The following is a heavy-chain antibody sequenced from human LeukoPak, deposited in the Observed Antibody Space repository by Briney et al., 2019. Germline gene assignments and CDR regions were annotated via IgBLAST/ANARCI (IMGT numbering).Heavy chain of an antibody. D-gene: IGHD3-22*01. CDR2: IFYNGGT. J-gene: IGHJ4*02. V-gene: IGHV4-59*08. Sequence: PSETLSLTCTVSGGSISSYYWSWIRQPPGEGLEWIAYIFYNGGTNYNPSLKTRVTISVDTSKNQFSLRLNSVSAADTAVYYCARFSQYFDTSSHYLDYWGQGILVTVSS. CDR1: GGSISSYY. CDR3: ARFSQYFDTSSHYLDY.